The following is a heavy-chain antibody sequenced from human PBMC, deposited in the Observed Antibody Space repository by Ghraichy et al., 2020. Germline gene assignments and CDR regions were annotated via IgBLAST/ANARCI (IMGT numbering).Heavy chain of an antibody. Sequence: TLSLTCAVSGGSISSGKWWSWVRQPPGRGLEWIGEINHSGSTNYNPSLKSRVTISVDTSKNQFSLNLNSVTAADTAVYYCARDGSSGYNLQYWGQGTLVTVSS. CDR3: ARDGSSGYNLQY. D-gene: IGHD3-22*01. V-gene: IGHV4-4*02. CDR2: INHSGST. J-gene: IGHJ4*02. CDR1: GGSISSGKW.